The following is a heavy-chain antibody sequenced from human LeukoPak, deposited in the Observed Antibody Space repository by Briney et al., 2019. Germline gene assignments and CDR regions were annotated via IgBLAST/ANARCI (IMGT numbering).Heavy chain of an antibody. V-gene: IGHV4-39*07. J-gene: IGHJ6*03. CDR3: AQLGWDYSSGWYGWVDYYYYYMDV. D-gene: IGHD6-19*01. Sequence: SETLSLTCTVSGGSISSSSYYWGWIRQPPGKGLEWIGSIYYSGSTYYNPSLKSRVTISVDTSKNQLSLKLSSVTAADTAVYYCAQLGWDYSSGWYGWVDYYYYYMDVWGKGTTVTVSS. CDR2: IYYSGST. CDR1: GGSISSSSYY.